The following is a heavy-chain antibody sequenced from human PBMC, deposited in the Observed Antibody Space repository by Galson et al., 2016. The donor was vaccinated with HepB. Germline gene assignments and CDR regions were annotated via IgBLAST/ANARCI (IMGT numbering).Heavy chain of an antibody. CDR2: MNPNSGNT. J-gene: IGHJ6*01. CDR3: ARTLVRGVYGKDV. Sequence: SVKVSCKASGYTFTSYDLNWVRQAPGQGLECMGWMNPNSGNTGYAPKFQGRVTMTWDTSISTAYVELSSLTSEDTAVYYCARTLVRGVYGKDVWGPRDHGHRLV. CDR1: GYTFTSYD. D-gene: IGHD3-10*01. V-gene: IGHV1-8*01.